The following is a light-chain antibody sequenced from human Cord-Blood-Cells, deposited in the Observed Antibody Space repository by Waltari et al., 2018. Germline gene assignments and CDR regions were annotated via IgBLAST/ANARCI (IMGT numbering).Light chain of an antibody. CDR2: DTG. CDR1: TGAVTSGHY. J-gene: IGLJ3*02. CDR3: LLFCSGARV. Sequence: QAVVTQEPSLTVSPGGTVTLTCGSSTGAVTSGHYPYWFPQKPGQAPMTLIDDTGNNPPRPPGPLPGSLLGGKAALTLQGARPVDGAVYYSLLFCSGARVFGGGTKLTVL. V-gene: IGLV7-46*01.